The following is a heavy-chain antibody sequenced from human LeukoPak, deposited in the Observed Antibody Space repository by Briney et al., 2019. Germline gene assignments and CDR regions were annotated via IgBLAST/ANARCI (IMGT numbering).Heavy chain of an antibody. CDR2: IIPIFGTA. CDR1: GGTFSSCA. V-gene: IGHV1-69*13. Sequence: ASVKVSCKASGGTFSSCAISWVRQAPGQGLEWMGGIIPIFGTANYAQKFQGRVTITADESTSTAYMELSSLRSEDTAVYYCARDLEEYNWNSRCYYYGMDVWGKGTTVTVSS. J-gene: IGHJ6*04. D-gene: IGHD1-1*01. CDR3: ARDLEEYNWNSRCYYYGMDV.